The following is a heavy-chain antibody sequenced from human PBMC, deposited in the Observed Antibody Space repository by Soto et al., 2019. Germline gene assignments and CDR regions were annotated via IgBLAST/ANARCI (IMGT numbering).Heavy chain of an antibody. Sequence: WASVKVSCKASGYTFTSYGISWVRQAPGQGLEWMGWISAYNGNTNYAQKLQGRVTMTTDTSTSTAYMELRSLRSDDTAVYYCARDSYYYGSGSSVPRRYYYGMDVWGQGTTVTVSS. J-gene: IGHJ6*02. CDR2: ISAYNGNT. D-gene: IGHD3-10*01. V-gene: IGHV1-18*04. CDR1: GYTFTSYG. CDR3: ARDSYYYGSGSSVPRRYYYGMDV.